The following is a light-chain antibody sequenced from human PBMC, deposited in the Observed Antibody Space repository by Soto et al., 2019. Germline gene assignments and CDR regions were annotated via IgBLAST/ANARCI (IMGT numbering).Light chain of an antibody. J-gene: IGKJ1*01. CDR2: GAS. Sequence: EIVMTQSPATLSVSPEERATLSCRASHSVSSNLAWYQQKPGQAPRLLLYGASTRATGIPARFSGSESGTEFTLAIRTLQSEDFAVYYCQQYENWPPWTFGQGTKVDIK. CDR3: QQYENWPPWT. V-gene: IGKV3-15*01. CDR1: HSVSSN.